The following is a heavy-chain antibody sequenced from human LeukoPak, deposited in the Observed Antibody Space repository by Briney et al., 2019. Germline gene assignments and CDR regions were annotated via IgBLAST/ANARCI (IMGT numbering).Heavy chain of an antibody. V-gene: IGHV3-21*01. CDR1: GFTFSSYS. CDR3: ARDARYYDSSGYSDY. Sequence: GGSLRLSCAASGFTFSSYSMNWVRQAPGKGLEWVSSISSSSSYIYYADSVKRRFTISRDNAKNSLYLQMNSLRAEDTAVYYCARDARYYDSSGYSDYWGQGTLVTVSS. J-gene: IGHJ4*02. D-gene: IGHD3-22*01. CDR2: ISSSSSYI.